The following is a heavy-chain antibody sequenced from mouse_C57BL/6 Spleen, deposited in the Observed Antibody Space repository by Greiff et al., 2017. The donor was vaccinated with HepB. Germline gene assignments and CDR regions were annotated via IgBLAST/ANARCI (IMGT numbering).Heavy chain of an antibody. CDR1: GYAFSSSW. CDR2: IYPGDGDT. V-gene: IGHV1-82*01. J-gene: IGHJ3*01. D-gene: IGHD2-3*01. Sequence: VKLMESGPELVKPGASVKISCKASGYAFSSSWMNWVKQRPGKGLEWIGRIYPGDGDTNYNGKFKGKATLTADKSSSTAYMQLSSLTSEDSAVYFCASSYDGYSWFAYWGQGTLVTVSA. CDR3: ASSYDGYSWFAY.